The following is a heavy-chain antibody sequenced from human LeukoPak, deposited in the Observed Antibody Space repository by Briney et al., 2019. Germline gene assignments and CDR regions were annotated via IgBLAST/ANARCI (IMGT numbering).Heavy chain of an antibody. V-gene: IGHV3-23*01. CDR1: GFTFSSYA. D-gene: IGHD5-18*01. CDR2: ISGSGGST. Sequence: GGSLRLSCAASGFTFSSYAMSWVRQAPGKGLEWVSAISGSGGSTTYADSVKGRFTISRDNAKNTLYLQMNSLRAEDTAVYYCARDRATAMFDYWAQGTLVTVSS. J-gene: IGHJ4*02. CDR3: ARDRATAMFDY.